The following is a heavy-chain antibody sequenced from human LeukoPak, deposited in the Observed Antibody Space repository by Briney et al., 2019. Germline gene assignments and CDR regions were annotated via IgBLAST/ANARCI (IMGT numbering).Heavy chain of an antibody. CDR2: ISYDGSNK. Sequence: GGFLRLSCAASGFTFSSYGMHWVRQAPGKGLEWVAVISYDGSNKYYADSVKGRFTISRDNSKNTLYLQMNSLRAEDTAVYYCAKGLGYCSSTSCYVPHYYYGMDVWGQGTTVTVSS. D-gene: IGHD2-2*01. CDR1: GFTFSSYG. J-gene: IGHJ6*02. CDR3: AKGLGYCSSTSCYVPHYYYGMDV. V-gene: IGHV3-30*18.